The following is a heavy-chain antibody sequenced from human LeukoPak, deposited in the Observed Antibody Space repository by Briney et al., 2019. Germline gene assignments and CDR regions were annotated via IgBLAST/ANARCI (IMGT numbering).Heavy chain of an antibody. V-gene: IGHV3-23*01. Sequence: GGSLRLSCVASGFIFRNYAMSCVRQAPGEGLEWVSGISDNGGGTYYADSVKGRFTISRDNSKNMLYLQMNSLRAEDAAVYYCAKESGALGAPLYDYWGQGILVTGSS. J-gene: IGHJ4*02. D-gene: IGHD4/OR15-4a*01. CDR3: AKESGALGAPLYDY. CDR2: ISDNGGGT. CDR1: GFIFRNYA.